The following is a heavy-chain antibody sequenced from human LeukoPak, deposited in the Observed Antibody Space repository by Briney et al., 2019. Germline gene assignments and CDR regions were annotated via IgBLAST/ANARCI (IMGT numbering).Heavy chain of an antibody. D-gene: IGHD2/OR15-2a*01. CDR3: ARRGSYSLSSLDY. Sequence: GESLKISCKGSAFTFTRHWIAWVRQMPGKGLEYMGVIYIDDSNTRYSPSFQGQVTISADKSISTTYLQWGSLKASDTAMYYCARRGSYSLSSLDYWGQGTLVTVSS. V-gene: IGHV5-51*01. J-gene: IGHJ4*02. CDR1: AFTFTRHW. CDR2: IYIDDSNT.